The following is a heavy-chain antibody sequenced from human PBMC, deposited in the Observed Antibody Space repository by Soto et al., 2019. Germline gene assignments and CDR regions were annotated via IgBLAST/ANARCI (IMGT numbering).Heavy chain of an antibody. V-gene: IGHV1-8*02. CDR2: LNPNNGAT. D-gene: IGHD3-10*01. CDR3: ARVKGYGSGSEGFDT. J-gene: IGHJ4*02. CDR1: GYSFTYSD. Sequence: VASVKVSCKTSGYSFTYSDINWIRQAPGQGLEWMGWLNPNNGATGSAVKYKGRLTMTSGAATTTVFMELRGLRSEDTAVYYCARVKGYGSGSEGFDTWGQGTMVTVSS.